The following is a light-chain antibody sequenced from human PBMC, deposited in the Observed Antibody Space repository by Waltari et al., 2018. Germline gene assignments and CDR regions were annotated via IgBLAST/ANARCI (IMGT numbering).Light chain of an antibody. V-gene: IGKV6-21*01. J-gene: IGKJ4*01. CDR3: HQSSSFPLT. Sequence: EVVLTQSPDFQSVTPKEKVTITCRASQSVGSSLHWYQQKPGQSPKLLIKYASQSVSGVPSRFSGSGSGTDFTLSINRLEVEDAATYYGHQSSSFPLTFGGGTKVEIK. CDR1: QSVGSS. CDR2: YAS.